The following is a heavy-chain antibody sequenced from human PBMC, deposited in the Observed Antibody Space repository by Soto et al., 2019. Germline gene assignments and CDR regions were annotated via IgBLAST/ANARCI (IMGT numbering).Heavy chain of an antibody. J-gene: IGHJ5*02. CDR3: ARAGTTMVRGVILKTNWFDP. CDR2: INAGNGNT. D-gene: IGHD3-10*01. V-gene: IGHV1-3*01. Sequence: ASVKVSCKASGYTFTSYAMHWVRQAPGQRLEWMGWINAGNGNTKYSQKFQGRVTITRDTSASTAYMELSSLRSEDTAVYYCARAGTTMVRGVILKTNWFDPWGQGTLVTVSS. CDR1: GYTFTSYA.